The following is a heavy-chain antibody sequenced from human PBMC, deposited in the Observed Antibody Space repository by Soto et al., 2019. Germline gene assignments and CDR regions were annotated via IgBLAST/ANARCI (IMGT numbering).Heavy chain of an antibody. Sequence: GGSLRLSCAASGFTFSSYAMHWVRQAPGKGLEWVAVISYDGSNKYYADSVKGRFTISRDNSKNTLYLQMNSLRAEDTAVYYCARDLHAVLMVSQSPNWFDPWGQGTLVTVSS. CDR1: GFTFSSYA. V-gene: IGHV3-30-3*01. CDR3: ARDLHAVLMVSQSPNWFDP. CDR2: ISYDGSNK. J-gene: IGHJ5*02. D-gene: IGHD2-8*01.